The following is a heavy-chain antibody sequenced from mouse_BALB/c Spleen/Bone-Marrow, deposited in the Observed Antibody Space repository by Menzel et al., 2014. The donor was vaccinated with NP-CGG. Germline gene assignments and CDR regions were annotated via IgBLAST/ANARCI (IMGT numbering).Heavy chain of an antibody. V-gene: IGHV1S127*01. CDR3: TRDAMDY. CDR2: IDPSDSYT. CDR1: GYTFTSYW. J-gene: IGHJ4*01. Sequence: VQLQQSGAELVKPGASVKMSCKASGYTFTSYWMHWVRQRPGQGLEWIGVIDPSDSYTSYIQKFKGKATLTVDTSYSTAYMQLSSLTSEDSAVYYCTRDAMDYWGQGTSVTVSS.